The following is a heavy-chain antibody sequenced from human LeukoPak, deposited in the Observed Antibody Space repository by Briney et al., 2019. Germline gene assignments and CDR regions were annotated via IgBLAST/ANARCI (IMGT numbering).Heavy chain of an antibody. V-gene: IGHV3-53*01. Sequence: PGGSLRLSCAASGFTVSTNYMSWVRQAPGKGLEWVSVMYSDGSTYYADSMKGRFTISRDNSKNTLYLQMNSLRAEGTAVYYCARTTVGNGHDAFDIWGQGTMVTVSS. CDR2: MYSDGST. CDR1: GFTVSTNY. D-gene: IGHD1-14*01. CDR3: ARTTVGNGHDAFDI. J-gene: IGHJ3*02.